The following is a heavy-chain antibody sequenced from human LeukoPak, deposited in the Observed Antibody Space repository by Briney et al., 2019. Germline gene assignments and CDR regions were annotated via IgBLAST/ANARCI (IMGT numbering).Heavy chain of an antibody. CDR1: GFSFSNYG. D-gene: IGHD6-13*01. J-gene: IGHJ4*02. CDR2: ISYDGSNK. Sequence: GGSLRLSCAASGFSFSNYGMHWVRQAPGKGLEWVALISYDGSNKYFADSVKGRFTISRDNSKNTLYLQMHSLRAEDTAVYYCAKDNVAAAGRYFDYWGQGTLVTVSS. CDR3: AKDNVAAAGRYFDY. V-gene: IGHV3-30*18.